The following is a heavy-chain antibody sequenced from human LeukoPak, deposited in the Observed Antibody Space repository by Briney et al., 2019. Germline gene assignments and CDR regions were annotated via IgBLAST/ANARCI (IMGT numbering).Heavy chain of an antibody. CDR2: IWFDGSVK. CDR3: AKDTAIQFLEPAF. D-gene: IGHD3-3*01. CDR1: GYPFSSYA. V-gene: IGHV3-33*06. J-gene: IGHJ4*02. Sequence: GGSLRLSCAASGYPFSSYAMTWVRQAPGKGLEWVAAIWFDGSVKHYSDAVKGRFTISRDNSLNTLYLQMNSLRVEDTAMYYCAKDTAIQFLEPAFWGQGTLVTVSS.